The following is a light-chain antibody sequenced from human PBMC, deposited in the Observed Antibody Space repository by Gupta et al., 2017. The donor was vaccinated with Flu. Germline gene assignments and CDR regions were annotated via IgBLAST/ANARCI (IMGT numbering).Light chain of an antibody. CDR1: QGARID. Sequence: AIQMTQSPSSLSASVGDRVTITCRASQGARIDVAWYQHKPGKAPNLLIYAASNLQSGVPSRFSGSGSGTXFTLTIXGLQPEDVATYYCPQDDIPPITFGXGTKVDIK. CDR3: PQDDIPPIT. V-gene: IGKV1-6*01. CDR2: AAS. J-gene: IGKJ3*01.